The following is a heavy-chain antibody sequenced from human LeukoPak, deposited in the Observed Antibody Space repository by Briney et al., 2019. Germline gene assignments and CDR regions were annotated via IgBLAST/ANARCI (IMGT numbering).Heavy chain of an antibody. CDR1: GFTFSSYS. V-gene: IGHV3-21*01. CDR2: ISSSSSYI. Sequence: PGGSLRLSCAASGFTFSSYSMNWVRQAPGKGLEWVSSISSSSSYIYYADSVKSRFTISRDNAKNSLYLQMNSLRAEDTAVYYCARAPHYDILTGYCYFDYWGQGTMVTVSS. CDR3: ARAPHYDILTGYCYFDY. D-gene: IGHD3-9*01. J-gene: IGHJ4*02.